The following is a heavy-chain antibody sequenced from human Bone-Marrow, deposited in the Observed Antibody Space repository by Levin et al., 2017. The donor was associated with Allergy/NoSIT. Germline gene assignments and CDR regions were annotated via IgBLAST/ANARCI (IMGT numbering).Heavy chain of an antibody. J-gene: IGHJ4*02. CDR3: AADPRVPGPGTMGPLGY. V-gene: IGHV1-58*01. D-gene: IGHD1-1*01. Sequence: SVKVSCKASGYTFTNSAVHWVRQARGQRLEWLGWIVLGTGNTNYAQKFQERVTITRDMSTSTAYMELSSLRSEDTAVYYCAADPRVPGPGTMGPLGYWGQGTLVTVSS. CDR2: IVLGTGNT. CDR1: GYTFTNSA.